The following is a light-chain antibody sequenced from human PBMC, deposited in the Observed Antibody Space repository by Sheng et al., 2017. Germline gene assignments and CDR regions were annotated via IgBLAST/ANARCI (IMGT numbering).Light chain of an antibody. CDR2: KAS. J-gene: IGKJ5*01. CDR3: QQYTSNTKMT. Sequence: DIQMTQSPYTLSASVGDRVTITCRASQTISSWLAWYQQKPGKAPKLLIYKASSLQSGVPSRFSGSGSGTEFTLTISGLQPDDFATYYCQQYTSNTKMTFGQGTRLESK. V-gene: IGKV1-5*03. CDR1: QTISSW.